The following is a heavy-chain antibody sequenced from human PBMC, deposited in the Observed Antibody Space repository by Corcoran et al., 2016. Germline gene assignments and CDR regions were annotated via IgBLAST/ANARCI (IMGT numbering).Heavy chain of an antibody. V-gene: IGHV4-39*07. CDR1: GGSISSSSYY. D-gene: IGHD6-13*01. Sequence: QLQLQESGPGLVKPSETLSLTCTVSGGSISSSSYYWGWIRQPPGKGLEWIGSIYYSGSTYYNPSLKSRVTISVDTSKNQFSLKLSSVHAADTAVYYCARSQQLATGNFDYWGQGTLVTVSS. CDR2: IYYSGST. CDR3: ARSQQLATGNFDY. J-gene: IGHJ4*02.